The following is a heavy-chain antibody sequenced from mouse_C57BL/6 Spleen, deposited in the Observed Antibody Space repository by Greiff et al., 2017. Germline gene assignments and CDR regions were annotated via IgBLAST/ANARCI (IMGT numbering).Heavy chain of an antibody. CDR3: ARPYYYGSSLYYFDY. D-gene: IGHD1-1*01. J-gene: IGHJ2*01. Sequence: QVQLQQPGAELVMPGASVKLSCKASGYTFTSYWMHWVKQRPGQGLEWIGEIDPSDSYTNYNQKFKGKSTLTVDKSSSTAYMQLSSLTSEDSAVYDGARPYYYGSSLYYFDYWGQGTTLTVSS. CDR2: IDPSDSYT. V-gene: IGHV1-69*01. CDR1: GYTFTSYW.